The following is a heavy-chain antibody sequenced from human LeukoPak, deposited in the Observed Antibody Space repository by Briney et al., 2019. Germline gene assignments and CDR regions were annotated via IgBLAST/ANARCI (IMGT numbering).Heavy chain of an antibody. D-gene: IGHD5-24*01. CDR1: GGSISSSSYY. J-gene: IGHJ4*02. CDR3: ASRDGYAHNADY. CDR2: IYYSGST. Sequence: SETLSLTCTVSGGSISSSSYYWGWIRQPPGKGLEWIGSIYYSGSTYCNPSLKSRVTISVDTSKNQFSLKLSSVTAADTAVYYCASRDGYAHNADYWGQGTLVTVSS. V-gene: IGHV4-39*07.